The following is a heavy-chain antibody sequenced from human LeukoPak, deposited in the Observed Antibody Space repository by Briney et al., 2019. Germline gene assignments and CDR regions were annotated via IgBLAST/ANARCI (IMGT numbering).Heavy chain of an antibody. CDR2: INHSGST. CDR1: GGSISSSSYY. Sequence: SETLSLTCTVSGGSISSSSYYWGWIRQPPGKRLEWIGEINHSGSTNYNPSLKSRVTILLDTSKNQFSLNLSSVTAADTAVYYCARRPRGVIIKSWFDSWGQGTLVTVSS. J-gene: IGHJ5*01. D-gene: IGHD3-10*01. CDR3: ARRPRGVIIKSWFDS. V-gene: IGHV4-39*07.